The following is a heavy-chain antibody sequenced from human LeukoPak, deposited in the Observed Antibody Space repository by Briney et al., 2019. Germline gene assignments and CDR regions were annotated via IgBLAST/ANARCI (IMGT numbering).Heavy chain of an antibody. V-gene: IGHV4-59*12. CDR1: GGSISSYY. CDR3: ARGAPDYRTDY. D-gene: IGHD4-11*01. CDR2: IYYSGST. J-gene: IGHJ4*02. Sequence: SETLSLTCTVSGGSISSYYWSWIRQPPGKGLEWIGYIYYSGSTNYNPSLKSRVTISVDTSKNQFSLNVSSVTAADTAVYYCARGAPDYRTDYWGQGTLVTVSS.